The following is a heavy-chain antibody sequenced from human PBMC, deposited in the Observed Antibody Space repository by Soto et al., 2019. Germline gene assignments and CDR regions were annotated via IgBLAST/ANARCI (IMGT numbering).Heavy chain of an antibody. CDR3: ARGEKDWRDY. Sequence: QVQLHESGPGLVKVSETLSLTCTISGGSVFSGAFYWSWIRQPPGKGLEWIGYIHYSGTTNYNPSLKSRVDITVDTSKTQFSLTLTSVTAADAAVYYCARGEKDWRDYWGQGTLVTVSS. CDR1: GGSVFSGAFY. J-gene: IGHJ4*02. V-gene: IGHV4-61*08. CDR2: IHYSGTT. D-gene: IGHD1-1*01.